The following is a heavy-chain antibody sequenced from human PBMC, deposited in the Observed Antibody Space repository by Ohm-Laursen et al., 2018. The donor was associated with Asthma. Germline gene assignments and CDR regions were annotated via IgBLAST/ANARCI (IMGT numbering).Heavy chain of an antibody. V-gene: IGHV3-33*01. CDR3: ARSDQWELLEVDY. Sequence: SLRLSCSASGFTFSSYGMHWVRQAPGKGLEWVAVIWYDGSNKYYADSVKGRFTISRDNSKNTLYLQMNSLRAEDTAVYYCARSDQWELLEVDYWGQGTLVTVSS. CDR1: GFTFSSYG. J-gene: IGHJ4*02. CDR2: IWYDGSNK. D-gene: IGHD1-26*01.